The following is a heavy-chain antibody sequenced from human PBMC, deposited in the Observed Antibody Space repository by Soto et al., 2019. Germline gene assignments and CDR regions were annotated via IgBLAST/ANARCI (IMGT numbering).Heavy chain of an antibody. D-gene: IGHD3-10*01. CDR3: ARGVGFGYYYYHMDL. CDR2: INHSGSA. V-gene: IGHV4-34*01. CDR1: CGSFSGYY. J-gene: IGHJ6*02. Sequence: PSETLSLTCAFYCGSFSGYYWSWIRQPPGKGLEWIGEINHSGSADYNPSLGSRVTISLDTSKNQFSLKLSSVTTADTAVYYCARGVGFGYYYYHMDLWGQGTTVTVSS.